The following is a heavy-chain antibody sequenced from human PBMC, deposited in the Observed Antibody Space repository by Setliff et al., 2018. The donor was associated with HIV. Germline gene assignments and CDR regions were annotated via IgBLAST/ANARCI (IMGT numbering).Heavy chain of an antibody. Sequence: GGSLRLSCTTSGFNFGDHAVSWVRQAPGKGLGWVGFIRSKAYGGTTDYVASVKGRFNISRGDSKSVAYLQMNSLRIEDTAVYYCTRGYGWYWGQGTLVTVSS. CDR2: IRSKAYGGTT. V-gene: IGHV3-49*04. CDR1: GFNFGDHA. J-gene: IGHJ4*02. D-gene: IGHD6-19*01. CDR3: TRGYGWY.